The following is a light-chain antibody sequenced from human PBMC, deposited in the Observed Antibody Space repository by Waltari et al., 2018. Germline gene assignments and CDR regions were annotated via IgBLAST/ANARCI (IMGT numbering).Light chain of an antibody. V-gene: IGKV3-20*01. J-gene: IGKJ1*01. CDR2: GAS. CDR3: QQYGSSPRT. CDR1: QSFSSSF. Sequence: EIVLTQSPDTLSLSPGERVTLSCRASQSFSSSFLAWYQQKPGQAPRLSIYGASSRATGIPDRFSGSGSGTDFTLTISRLEPEDFAVYYCQQYGSSPRTFGQGTKVEIK.